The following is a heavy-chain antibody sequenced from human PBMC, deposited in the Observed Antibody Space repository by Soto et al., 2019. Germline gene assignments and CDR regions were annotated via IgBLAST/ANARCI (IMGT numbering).Heavy chain of an antibody. Sequence: PGGSLRLSCSVSGFSFSNFGMHWVRQAPGKGLEWVAVISYDGSNKYYADSVKGRLTISRDNSKNTLYLELNSLRAEDTAFYYCAKGSGQWPNYFDYWGQGTLVTVSS. D-gene: IGHD6-19*01. CDR1: GFSFSNFG. CDR3: AKGSGQWPNYFDY. CDR2: ISYDGSNK. V-gene: IGHV3-30*18. J-gene: IGHJ4*02.